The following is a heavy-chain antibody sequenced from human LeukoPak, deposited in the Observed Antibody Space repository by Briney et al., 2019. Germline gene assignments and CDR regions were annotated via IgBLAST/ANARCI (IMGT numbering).Heavy chain of an antibody. V-gene: IGHV4-59*05. Sequence: RTSETLSLTCTVSGGSISSYYWSWIRQPPGKGLEWIGSIYYSGSTYYNPSLKSRVTISVDTSKNQFSLKLSSVTAADTAVYYCARSELLWFGGVNSGFDYWGQGTLVTVSS. CDR2: IYYSGST. D-gene: IGHD3-10*01. J-gene: IGHJ4*02. CDR1: GGSISSYY. CDR3: ARSELLWFGGVNSGFDY.